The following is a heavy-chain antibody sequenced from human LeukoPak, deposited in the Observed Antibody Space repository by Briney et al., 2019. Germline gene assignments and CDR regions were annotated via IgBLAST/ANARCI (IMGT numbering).Heavy chain of an antibody. V-gene: IGHV4-39*01. Sequence: PSETLSLTCTVSGGSISSSSYYWGWIRQPPGKGLEWIGSIYYSGSTYYNPSLKSRVTISVDTSKNQFSLKLSSVTAADTAVYYCARPGWFDPWGQRTLVTVSS. J-gene: IGHJ5*02. CDR1: GGSISSSSYY. D-gene: IGHD3-10*01. CDR2: IYYSGST. CDR3: ARPGWFDP.